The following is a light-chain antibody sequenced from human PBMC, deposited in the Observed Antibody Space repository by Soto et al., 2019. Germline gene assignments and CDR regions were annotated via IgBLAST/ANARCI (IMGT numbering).Light chain of an antibody. CDR3: QSYDSSLSGWV. Sequence: QSVLTQPPSVSGAPGQRVTISCTGTNSNIGAGYDVHWYLQLPRTAPKLLIYGNSNRPSGVPDRFSGSTSGTSASLAITGLQAEYEADYYCQSYDSSLSGWVFGGGAKLTVL. CDR1: NSNIGAGYD. J-gene: IGLJ2*01. V-gene: IGLV1-40*01. CDR2: GNS.